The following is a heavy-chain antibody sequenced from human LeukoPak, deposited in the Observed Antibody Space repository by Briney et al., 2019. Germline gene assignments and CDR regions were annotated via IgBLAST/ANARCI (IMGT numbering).Heavy chain of an antibody. Sequence: PSETLSLTCTVSGGSISSYYWSWIRQPPGKGLEWIGYIYYSGSTNYNPSLKSRVTISVDTSKNQFSLKLSSVTAADTAVYYCARGIVVEFDYWGQGTLVTVSS. D-gene: IGHD3-22*01. CDR2: IYYSGST. CDR3: ARGIVVEFDY. J-gene: IGHJ4*02. V-gene: IGHV4-59*01. CDR1: GGSISSYY.